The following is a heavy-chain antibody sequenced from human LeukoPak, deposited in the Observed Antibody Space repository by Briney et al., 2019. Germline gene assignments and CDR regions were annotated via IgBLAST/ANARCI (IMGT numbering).Heavy chain of an antibody. V-gene: IGHV3-64*04. J-gene: IGHJ6*02. D-gene: IGHD5-18*01. CDR1: GFTLRGYA. CDR2: VSGNGGNT. CDR3: ARDLNEKGYSYGYEPNYYYYGMDV. Sequence: PGGSRRLSFSASGFTLRGYAMHWVGQPPGKGLKFVSGVSGNGGNTYYADSVRGRFTISRDNSKNTLYLQMNSLRAEDTAVYYCARDLNEKGYSYGYEPNYYYYGMDVWGQGTTVTVSS.